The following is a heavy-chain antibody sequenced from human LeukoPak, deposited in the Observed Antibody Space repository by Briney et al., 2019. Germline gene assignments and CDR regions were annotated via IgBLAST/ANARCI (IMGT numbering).Heavy chain of an antibody. J-gene: IGHJ4*02. CDR3: TSRFFGDGFVGY. Sequence: PGRSLRLSCTGAGFTFGDYAMSWVRQAPGKGLEWVGFIRSKAYGGATDYAASVKGRFTISRGDSKSIAYLQIDSLKTDDTAVYYCTSRFFGDGFVGYWGQGTLVTVSS. D-gene: IGHD3-10*01. CDR2: IRSKAYGGAT. CDR1: GFTFGDYA. V-gene: IGHV3-49*04.